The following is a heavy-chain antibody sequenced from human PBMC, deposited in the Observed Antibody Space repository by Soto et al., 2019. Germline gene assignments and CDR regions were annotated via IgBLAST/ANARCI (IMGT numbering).Heavy chain of an antibody. CDR1: GYTFTGYY. J-gene: IGHJ4*02. CDR2: INPNSGGT. Sequence: ASVKVSCKASGYTFTGYYMHWVRQAPGQGLEWMGWINPNSGGTNYAQKFQGWVTMTRDTSISTAYMELSRLRADDTAVYYCARASKYSSGWYRSGTYFDYWGQGTLVTVSS. V-gene: IGHV1-2*04. CDR3: ARASKYSSGWYRSGTYFDY. D-gene: IGHD6-19*01.